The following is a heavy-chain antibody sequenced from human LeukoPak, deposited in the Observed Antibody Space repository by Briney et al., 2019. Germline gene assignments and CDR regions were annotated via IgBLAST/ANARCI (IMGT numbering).Heavy chain of an antibody. CDR2: ISCDGSNK. CDR1: GFTFSSYA. J-gene: IGHJ4*02. CDR3: AKDAGAAVAGRGFDY. Sequence: GGSLRLSCAASGFTFSSYAMHWVRQAPGKGLEWVAVISCDGSNKYYADSVKGRFTISRDNSKNTLYLQMNSLRAEDTAVYYCAKDAGAAVAGRGFDYWGQGTLVTVSS. D-gene: IGHD6-19*01. V-gene: IGHV3-30-3*01.